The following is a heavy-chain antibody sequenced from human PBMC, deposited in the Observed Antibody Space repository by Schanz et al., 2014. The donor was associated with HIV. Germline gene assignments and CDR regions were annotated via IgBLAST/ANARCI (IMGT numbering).Heavy chain of an antibody. CDR1: AFMFSDHY. D-gene: IGHD4-17*01. CDR2: IRTKAAGYST. V-gene: IGHV3-72*01. J-gene: IGHJ3*02. Sequence: QLVESGGGLVQPGGSLRLSCAASAFMFSDHYMDWVRQPPGKGLEWVGRIRTKAAGYSTVYAASVRGRFTVSRDDSKNLLYLQMNSLETEDMAVYYCARGDYGNYRGIVGFGMWGQGTMVTVSS. CDR3: ARGDYGNYRGIVGFGM.